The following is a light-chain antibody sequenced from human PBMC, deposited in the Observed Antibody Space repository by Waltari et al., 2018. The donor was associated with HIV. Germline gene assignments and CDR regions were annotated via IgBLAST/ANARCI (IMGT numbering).Light chain of an antibody. Sequence: LTQPRPVSGSPGQSVTISCTGTSSDVGGYNFVSWYQHHPGKAPKFMIYEVNKRPSGVPDRFSGSKSGNTASLTISGLQAEDEADYYCCSYADNYPVVFGGGTKLTVL. CDR2: EVN. J-gene: IGLJ2*01. CDR1: SSDVGGYNF. V-gene: IGLV2-11*01. CDR3: CSYADNYPVV.